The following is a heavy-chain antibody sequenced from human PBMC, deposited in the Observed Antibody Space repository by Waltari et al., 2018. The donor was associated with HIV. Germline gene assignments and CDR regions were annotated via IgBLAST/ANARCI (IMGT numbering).Heavy chain of an antibody. CDR2: INSDGSST. CDR1: GFTFSTYW. CDR3: AREVEVGTTHCDY. V-gene: IGHV3-74*01. D-gene: IGHD1-26*01. J-gene: IGHJ4*02. Sequence: EVQLVESGGGLVQPGGSLRLSCATSGFTFSTYWLPWVRQAPGKGLIWVSRINSDGSSTRYADSVKGRFTISRDNAKNTLYLQMNSLRAEDTAVYYCAREVEVGTTHCDYWGQGTLVTVSS.